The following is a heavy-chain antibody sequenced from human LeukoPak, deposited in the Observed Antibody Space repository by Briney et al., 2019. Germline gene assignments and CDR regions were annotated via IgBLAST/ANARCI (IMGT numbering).Heavy chain of an antibody. CDR3: AKPSGSGVDY. D-gene: IGHD1-26*01. Sequence: GGSLRLSCGASGFVFDDYDMHWVRQAPGKGLEWVAYIRSDGYHTYYTDSVKGRFIITRDNFKNTLYLQMNSLRLEDMAVYYCAKPSGSGVDYWGRGTRVTVSS. CDR1: GFVFDDYD. CDR2: IRSDGYHT. V-gene: IGHV3-30*02. J-gene: IGHJ4*02.